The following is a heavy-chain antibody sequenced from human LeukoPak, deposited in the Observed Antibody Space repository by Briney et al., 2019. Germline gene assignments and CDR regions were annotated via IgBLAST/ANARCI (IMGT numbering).Heavy chain of an antibody. Sequence: SGTLSLTCTVSGGSISSYSWTWIRQPAGKGLEWIGRIFTSGSTNYNPSLKGRVTISVDTSKNQFSLKLSSVTAADTAVYYCSSSGGHSGESFDYWGQGTLVTVSS. CDR3: SSSGGHSGESFDY. J-gene: IGHJ4*02. CDR1: GGSISSYS. CDR2: IFTSGST. V-gene: IGHV4-4*07. D-gene: IGHD4-23*01.